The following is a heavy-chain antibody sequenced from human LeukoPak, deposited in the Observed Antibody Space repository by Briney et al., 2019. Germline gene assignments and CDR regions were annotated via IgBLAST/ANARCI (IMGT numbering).Heavy chain of an antibody. J-gene: IGHJ5*02. CDR3: ARGRPENYYASGST. CDR2: LNPYTGDT. V-gene: IGHV1-2*02. Sequence: ASVKVSCKASGGTFSSYAISWVRQPPGQGLEWMGWLNPYTGDTISAQRFQGTVTMTRDTSSSTAYMELSSLKSDDTAVYFCARGRPENYYASGSTWGQGTLVTVSS. D-gene: IGHD3-10*01. CDR1: GGTFSSYA.